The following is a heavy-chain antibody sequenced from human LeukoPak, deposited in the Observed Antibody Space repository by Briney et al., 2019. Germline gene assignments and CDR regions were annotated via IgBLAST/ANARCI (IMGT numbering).Heavy chain of an antibody. Sequence: SETLSLTCTVSGGPISSGGYYWSWIRQHPGKGLEWIGYIYYSGSTYYNPSLKSRVTISVDTSKNQFSLKLSSVTAADTAVYYCARGGYSSSWYGWFDPWGQGTLVTVSS. CDR1: GGPISSGGYY. D-gene: IGHD6-13*01. CDR2: IYYSGST. J-gene: IGHJ5*02. CDR3: ARGGYSSSWYGWFDP. V-gene: IGHV4-31*03.